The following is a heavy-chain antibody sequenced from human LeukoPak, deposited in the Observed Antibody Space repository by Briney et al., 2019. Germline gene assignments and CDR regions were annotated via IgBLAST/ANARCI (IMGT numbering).Heavy chain of an antibody. J-gene: IGHJ4*02. Sequence: SETLSLTCDVSGGSFSSTNWWSGVRQPPGQGLEWIGEISLTGETNYNPSLNGRVTMSLDKSRNQLSLKLTSVTAADTAIYYCSRESGAFCPFGYWGQGTLVIVPP. V-gene: IGHV4-4*02. D-gene: IGHD1-26*01. CDR1: GGSFSSTNW. CDR3: SRESGAFCPFGY. CDR2: ISLTGET.